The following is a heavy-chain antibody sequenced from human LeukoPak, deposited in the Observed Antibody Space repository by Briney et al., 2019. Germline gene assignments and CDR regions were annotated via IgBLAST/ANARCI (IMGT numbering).Heavy chain of an antibody. J-gene: IGHJ4*02. Sequence: SETLSPTCTVSGGSISSGDYYWSWIRQPPGKGLEWIGYIYYSGSTYYNPSLKSRVTISVDTSKNQFSLKLSSVTAADTAVYYCARDPHYGDYSDYWGQGTLVTVSS. V-gene: IGHV4-30-4*01. CDR3: ARDPHYGDYSDY. CDR2: IYYSGST. CDR1: GGSISSGDYY. D-gene: IGHD4-17*01.